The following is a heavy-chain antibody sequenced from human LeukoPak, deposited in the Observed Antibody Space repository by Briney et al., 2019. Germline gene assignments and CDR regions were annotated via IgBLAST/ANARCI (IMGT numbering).Heavy chain of an antibody. Sequence: QTGGSLRLSCSASGFTFDDYAMHWVRQAPGKGLDWVSGVSWNSGNIGHAASVKGSFTISRDNAKNSLYLQMSSLRAEDTALYYCAKGYYYDSSGYSTDAFDIWGQGTMVTVSS. CDR2: VSWNSGNI. CDR1: GFTFDDYA. V-gene: IGHV3-9*01. J-gene: IGHJ3*02. D-gene: IGHD3-22*01. CDR3: AKGYYYDSSGYSTDAFDI.